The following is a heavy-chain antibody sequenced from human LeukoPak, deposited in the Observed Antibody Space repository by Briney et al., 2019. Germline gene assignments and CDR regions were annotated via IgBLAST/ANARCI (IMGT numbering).Heavy chain of an antibody. CDR1: GGSISSSNW. J-gene: IGHJ4*02. CDR3: ARAYCSGGSCYFDY. CDR2: IYHSGST. D-gene: IGHD2-15*01. V-gene: IGHV4-4*02. Sequence: SGTLSLTCAVSGGSISSSNWWSWVRQPPGKGLEWIGEIYHSGSTNYNPSLKSRVTISVDTSKNQFSLKLSSVTAADTAVYYCARAYCSGGSCYFDYWGQGTLVTVSS.